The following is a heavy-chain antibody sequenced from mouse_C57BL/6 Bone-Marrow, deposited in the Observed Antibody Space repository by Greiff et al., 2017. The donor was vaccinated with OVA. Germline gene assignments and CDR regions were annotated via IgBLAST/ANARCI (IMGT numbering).Heavy chain of an antibody. V-gene: IGHV1-53*01. J-gene: IGHJ1*03. D-gene: IGHD2-2*01. CDR1: GYTFTSYW. Sequence: QVQLQQPGTELVKPGASVKLSCKASGYTFTSYWMHWVKQRPGQGLEWIGNINPSNGGTNYNEKFKSKATLTVDKSSSTAYMQLSSLTSENSAVYYDARGGLRGRYWYFDVWGTGTTVTVSS. CDR3: ARGGLRGRYWYFDV. CDR2: INPSNGGT.